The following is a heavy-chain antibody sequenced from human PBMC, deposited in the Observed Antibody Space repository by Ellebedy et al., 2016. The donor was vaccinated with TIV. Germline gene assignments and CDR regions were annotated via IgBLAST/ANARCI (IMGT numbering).Heavy chain of an antibody. Sequence: SVKVSCKASGRTFSKYAISWVRQAPGQGLEWMGGINPIFRTANYAQKFQGRVTITADEFTSTADMELSSLRSEDTAVYYCARPTAGTYDYYGMDVWGQGTTVTVSS. V-gene: IGHV1-69*13. CDR1: GRTFSKYA. CDR3: ARPTAGTYDYYGMDV. J-gene: IGHJ6*02. D-gene: IGHD6-19*01. CDR2: INPIFRTA.